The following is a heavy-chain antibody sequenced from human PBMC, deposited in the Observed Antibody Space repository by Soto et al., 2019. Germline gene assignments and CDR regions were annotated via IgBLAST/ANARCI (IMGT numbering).Heavy chain of an antibody. V-gene: IGHV1-2*02. CDR3: ARVALLGEVYGEGKGMDV. D-gene: IGHD3-16*01. CDR1: GYTFTGYY. CDR2: INPNSGGT. Sequence: ASVKVSCKASGYTFTGYYMHWVRQAPGQGLEWMVWINPNSGGTNYAQKFQGRVTMTRDPSISTDYMELSRLRSDDTAVYYCARVALLGEVYGEGKGMDVWGPGTTVTVPS. J-gene: IGHJ6*02.